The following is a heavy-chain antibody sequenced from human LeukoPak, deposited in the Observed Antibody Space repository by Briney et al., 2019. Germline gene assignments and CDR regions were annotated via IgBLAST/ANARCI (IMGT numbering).Heavy chain of an antibody. V-gene: IGHV3-30*04. J-gene: IGHJ1*01. Sequence: GGSLRLSCAASGFTFSSYAMPWVRQAPGKGLEWVAVISYDGSNKYYADSVKGRFTISRDNSKNTLYLQMNSLRAEDTAVYYCAREFREVVPSLGIEPYAEYFQHWGQGTLVTVSS. CDR1: GFTFSSYA. CDR3: AREFREVVPSLGIEPYAEYFQH. CDR2: ISYDGSNK. D-gene: IGHD2-2*01.